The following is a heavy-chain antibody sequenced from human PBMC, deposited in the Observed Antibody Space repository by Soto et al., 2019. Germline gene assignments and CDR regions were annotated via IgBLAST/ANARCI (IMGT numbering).Heavy chain of an antibody. J-gene: IGHJ4*02. D-gene: IGHD6-19*01. CDR3: ARGAALAEKLDL. CDR2: ISSHGRDI. Sequence: GSLRLSCEAPGFTFTSDSMTWLRASPGKGLEWVSSISSHGRDIFYADSVKGRFTISRDNAKDSLHLQMNSLTGEDSAVYYCARGAALAEKLDLWGQGTLVTISS. CDR1: GFTFTSDS. V-gene: IGHV3-21*06.